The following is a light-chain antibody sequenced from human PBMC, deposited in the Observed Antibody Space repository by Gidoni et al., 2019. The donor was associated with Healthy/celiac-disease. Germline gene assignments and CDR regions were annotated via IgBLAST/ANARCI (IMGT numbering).Light chain of an antibody. Sequence: IVLTQFPATLSLSPGERATPSCRASQSVSSYLAWYQQKPGQAPRLLIYDASNRATGIPARFSGSGSGTDFTLTISSLEPEDFAVYYCQQRSNGPPMYTFGQGTKLEIK. CDR2: DAS. V-gene: IGKV3-11*01. J-gene: IGKJ2*01. CDR1: QSVSSY. CDR3: QQRSNGPPMYT.